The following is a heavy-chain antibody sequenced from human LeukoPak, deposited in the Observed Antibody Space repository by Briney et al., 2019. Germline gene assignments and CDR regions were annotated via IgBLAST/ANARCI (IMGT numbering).Heavy chain of an antibody. V-gene: IGHV3-30*02. D-gene: IGHD5-24*01. CDR2: IRYDGSNK. Sequence: GGSLRLSCAASGFTFSSYGMHWVRQAPGKGLEWVAFIRYDGSNKYYADSVKGRFTISRDNSKNTLYLQMNSLRAEDTAVYYCAKDEGWLQAKINYFDYWGQGTLVTVSS. J-gene: IGHJ4*02. CDR1: GFTFSSYG. CDR3: AKDEGWLQAKINYFDY.